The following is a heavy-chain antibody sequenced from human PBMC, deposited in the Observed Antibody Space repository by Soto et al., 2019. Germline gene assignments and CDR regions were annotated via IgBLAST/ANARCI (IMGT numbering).Heavy chain of an antibody. V-gene: IGHV1-69*13. J-gene: IGHJ4*02. CDR2: IIPIFGTA. Sequence: PPASVKVSCKASGGTFSSYAISWVRQAPGQGLEWMGGIIPIFGTANYAQKFQGRVTITADESTSTAYMELSSLRSEDTAVYYCVGGSYYEPQYYFAYWGQGTLVTVSS. D-gene: IGHD1-26*01. CDR3: VGGSYYEPQYYFAY. CDR1: GGTFSSYA.